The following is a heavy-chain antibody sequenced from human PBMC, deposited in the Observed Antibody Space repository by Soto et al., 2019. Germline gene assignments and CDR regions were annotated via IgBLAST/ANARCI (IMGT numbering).Heavy chain of an antibody. CDR3: ARFPLGGYYYYMDV. D-gene: IGHD3-16*01. CDR2: MNPNSGNT. J-gene: IGHJ6*03. Sequence: ASVKVSCKAFGYTFTSYDINWVRQATGQGLEWMGWMNPNSGNTGYAQKFQGRVTMTRNTSISTAYMELSSLRSEDTAVYYCARFPLGGYYYYMDVWGKGTTVTVS. CDR1: GYTFTSYD. V-gene: IGHV1-8*01.